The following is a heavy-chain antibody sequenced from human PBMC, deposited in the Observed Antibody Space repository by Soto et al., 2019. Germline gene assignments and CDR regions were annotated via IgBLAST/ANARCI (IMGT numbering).Heavy chain of an antibody. D-gene: IGHD2-21*01. J-gene: IGHJ3*02. CDR2: ISSSSSYI. CDR3: AGDCGVVCFWACGI. CDR1: GFTFSSYS. Sequence: EVQLVESGGGLVKPGGSLRLPCAASGFTFSSYSMNWVRQAPGKGLEWVSSISSSSSYIYYADSVKGRFTISRDNAKSSLDLQMNGLRAEDPAVYYCAGDCGVVCFWACGICGQGTMVTVSS. V-gene: IGHV3-21*01.